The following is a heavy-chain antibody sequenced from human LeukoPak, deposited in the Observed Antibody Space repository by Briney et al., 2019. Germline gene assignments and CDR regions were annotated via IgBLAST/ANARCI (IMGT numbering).Heavy chain of an antibody. CDR3: AAGRKYPYNWFDP. Sequence: SETLSLTCTVSGGSISSGGYYWSWIRQPPGKGLEWIGYIYHSGSTYYNPSLKSRVTISVDTSKNQFSLKLSSVTAADTAVYYCAAGRKYPYNWFDPWGQGTLVTVSS. J-gene: IGHJ5*02. CDR2: IYHSGST. CDR1: GGSISSGGYY. D-gene: IGHD1-1*01. V-gene: IGHV4-30-2*05.